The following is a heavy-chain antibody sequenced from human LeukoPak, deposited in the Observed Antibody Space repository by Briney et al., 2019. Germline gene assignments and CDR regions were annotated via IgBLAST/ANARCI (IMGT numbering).Heavy chain of an antibody. CDR2: IYYSGST. V-gene: IGHV4-39*01. CDR1: GFTFSSYA. J-gene: IGHJ5*02. Sequence: GSLRLSCAASGFTFSSYAMSWVRQAPGKGLEWIGSIYYSGSTYYNPSLKSRVTISVDTSKNQFSLKLSSVTAADTAVYYRARPIYSSSWYSWFDPWGQGTLVTVSS. D-gene: IGHD6-13*01. CDR3: ARPIYSSSWYSWFDP.